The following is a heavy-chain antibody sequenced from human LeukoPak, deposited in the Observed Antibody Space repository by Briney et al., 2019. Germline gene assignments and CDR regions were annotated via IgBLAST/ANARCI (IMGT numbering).Heavy chain of an antibody. CDR1: GFTFSSYS. CDR3: ARDGSRRWLQLDKLNPNFQH. CDR2: ISSSSYI. J-gene: IGHJ1*01. Sequence: PGGSLRLSCAASGFTFSSYSMNWVRQAPGKGLEWVSSISSSSYIYYADSVKGRFTISRDNAKNSLYLQMNSLRAEDTAVYYCARDGSRRWLQLDKLNPNFQHWGQGTLVTVSS. V-gene: IGHV3-21*01. D-gene: IGHD5-24*01.